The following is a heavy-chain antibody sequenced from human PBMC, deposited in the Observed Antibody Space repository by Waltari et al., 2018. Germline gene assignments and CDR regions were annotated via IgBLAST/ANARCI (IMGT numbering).Heavy chain of an antibody. CDR1: GGSISSSRYY. Sequence: LQLQESGPGLVKPSGTLSLTCSVSGGSISSSRYYWGWIRQSPGKGLEWIGSIYYRGSIYYNPTLQSRVTRSGDTSKHQFSLNLSSVTAADTAVYYCARHWKRNGYRFDPWGQGTRVTVSS. J-gene: IGHJ5*02. V-gene: IGHV4-39*01. D-gene: IGHD5-12*01. CDR2: IYYRGSI. CDR3: ARHWKRNGYRFDP.